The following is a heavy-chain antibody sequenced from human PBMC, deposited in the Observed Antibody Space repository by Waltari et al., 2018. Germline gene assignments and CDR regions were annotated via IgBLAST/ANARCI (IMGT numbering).Heavy chain of an antibody. V-gene: IGHV4-34*01. Sequence: QVQLQQWGAGLLKPSETLYLTCAVYGGSFSGYYWSWIRQPPGKGLEWIGEINHSGSTNYNPSLKSRVTISVDTSKNQFSLKLSSVTAADTAVYYCARLTSGRIVVVPAALYYFDYWGQGTLVTVSS. D-gene: IGHD2-2*01. CDR3: ARLTSGRIVVVPAALYYFDY. J-gene: IGHJ4*02. CDR2: INHSGST. CDR1: GGSFSGYY.